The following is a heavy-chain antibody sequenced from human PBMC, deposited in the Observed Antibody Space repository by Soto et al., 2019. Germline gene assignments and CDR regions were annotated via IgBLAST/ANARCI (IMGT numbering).Heavy chain of an antibody. CDR3: ARAAPYGSGIQRIDY. D-gene: IGHD3-10*01. Sequence: QVQLQESGPGLVKPSQTLSLTCTVSGASISSGGYYWKWILQHPGKGLEWIGYIYYGGSRYYNPSLKSRVTISVDTCRNQFSLKLSSVTAADTAVYYCARAAPYGSGIQRIDYWGQGTLVTVSS. CDR1: GASISSGGYY. CDR2: IYYGGSR. J-gene: IGHJ4*02. V-gene: IGHV4-31*03.